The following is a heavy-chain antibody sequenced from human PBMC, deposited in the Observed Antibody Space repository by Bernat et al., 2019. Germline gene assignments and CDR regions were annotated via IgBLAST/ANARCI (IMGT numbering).Heavy chain of an antibody. J-gene: IGHJ3*02. CDR1: GFTFSSYA. V-gene: IGHV3-30-3*01. D-gene: IGHD3-3*01. CDR2: ISYDGSNK. CDR3: AREIRGRAFDI. Sequence: QVQLVESGGGVVQPGRSLRLSCAASGFTFSSYAMHWVRQAPGKGLEWVAVISYDGSNKYYADSVKGRFTISRDNSKNTLYLQMNSLRAEDTAVYYCAREIRGRAFDIWGQGTMVTVSS.